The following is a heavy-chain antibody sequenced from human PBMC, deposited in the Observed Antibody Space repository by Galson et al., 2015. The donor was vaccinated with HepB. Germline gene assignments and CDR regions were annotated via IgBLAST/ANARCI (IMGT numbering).Heavy chain of an antibody. D-gene: IGHD3-10*01. Sequence: SVKVSCKASGYTFSDYGVSWVRQAPEQGLDWLGWISTYNGNTNYAQKFQGRVRMTTDTSTGTAYMDLWSLRTADTAVYYCTRVRLLWFGTLSSTADSDTWGQGTLVTVSA. J-gene: IGHJ5*02. CDR2: ISTYNGNT. CDR1: GYTFSDYG. V-gene: IGHV1-18*01. CDR3: TRVRLLWFGTLSSTADSDT.